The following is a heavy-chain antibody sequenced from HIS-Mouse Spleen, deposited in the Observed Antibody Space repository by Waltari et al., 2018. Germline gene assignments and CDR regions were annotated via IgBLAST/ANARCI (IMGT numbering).Heavy chain of an antibody. Sequence: EVQLVESGGGLVQPGGSLRLSCAASGFTFSIYLMHWVRQAPGEGLVWVSRINSDGSSTSYADSVKGRFTISRDNAKNTLYLQMNSLRAEDTAVYYCARVKFSGSSDGDFFLDYWGQGTLVTVSS. CDR2: INSDGSST. CDR3: ARVKFSGSSDGDFFLDY. V-gene: IGHV3-74*01. D-gene: IGHD1-26*01. CDR1: GFTFSIYL. J-gene: IGHJ4*02.